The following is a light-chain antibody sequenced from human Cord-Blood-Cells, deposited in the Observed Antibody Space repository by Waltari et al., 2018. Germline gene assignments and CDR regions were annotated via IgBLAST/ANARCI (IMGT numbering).Light chain of an antibody. CDR2: KDS. Sequence: SYELTQPSPVSVSPGQTARITCPGDVLAKKYARWFQQKPGQAPVLVIYKDSERPSGIPERFSGSSSGTTVTLTISGAQVEDEADYYCYSAADNNGVFGGGTKLTVL. CDR3: YSAADNNGV. J-gene: IGLJ3*02. CDR1: VLAKKY. V-gene: IGLV3-27*01.